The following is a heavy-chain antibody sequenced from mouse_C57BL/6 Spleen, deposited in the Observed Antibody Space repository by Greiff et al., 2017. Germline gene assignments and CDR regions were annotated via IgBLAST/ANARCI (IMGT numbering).Heavy chain of an antibody. CDR2: ISSGGDYI. Sequence: EVHLVESGEGLVKPGGSLKLSCAASGFTFSSYAMSWVRQTPEKSLEWVAYISSGGDYIYYADTVKGRFTISRDNARNTLYLQMSSLKSEDTAMYYCTRDGGGNYGFAYGGQGTLVTVSA. CDR3: TRDGGGNYGFAY. D-gene: IGHD2-1*01. J-gene: IGHJ3*01. CDR1: GFTFSSYA. V-gene: IGHV5-9-1*02.